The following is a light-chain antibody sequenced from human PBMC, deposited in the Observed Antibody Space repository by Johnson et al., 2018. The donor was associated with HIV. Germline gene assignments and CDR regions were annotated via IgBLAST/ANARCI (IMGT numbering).Light chain of an antibody. V-gene: IGLV1-51*02. J-gene: IGLJ1*01. CDR3: GTWDSSLLYV. Sequence: QSVLTQPPSVSAAPGQKVTISCSGSSSNIGNNYVSWYQQLPGTAPKLLICENNKRPSGIPDRFSGSKSGTSATLGITGLQTGDEADYYCGTWDSSLLYVFGTGTKVTVL. CDR1: SSNIGNNY. CDR2: ENN.